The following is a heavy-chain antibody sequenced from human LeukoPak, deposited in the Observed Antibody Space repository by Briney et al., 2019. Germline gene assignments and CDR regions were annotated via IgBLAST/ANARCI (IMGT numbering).Heavy chain of an antibody. J-gene: IGHJ4*02. D-gene: IGHD6-6*01. Sequence: GRSLRLSCAASGFTFSSYGMHWVRQAPGKGLEWVAVIWYDGSNKYYADSVKGRFTISRDNSKNTLYLQMNSLRAEDTAVYYCAKDRAIAARGVGDYWGQGTLVTVSS. CDR3: AKDRAIAARGVGDY. V-gene: IGHV3-33*06. CDR2: IWYDGSNK. CDR1: GFTFSSYG.